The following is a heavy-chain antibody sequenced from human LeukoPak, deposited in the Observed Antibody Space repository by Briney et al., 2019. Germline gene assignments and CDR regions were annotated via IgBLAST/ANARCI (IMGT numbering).Heavy chain of an antibody. D-gene: IGHD6-6*01. Sequence: SVKVSCKASGGTFSSYAISWVRQAPGQGLEWMGGIIPIFGTANYAQKFQGRVMITADESTSTAYMELSSLRSEDTAVYYCARDGSIAARPVYYYMDVWGKGTTVTVSS. CDR1: GGTFSSYA. CDR3: ARDGSIAARPVYYYMDV. CDR2: IIPIFGTA. J-gene: IGHJ6*03. V-gene: IGHV1-69*13.